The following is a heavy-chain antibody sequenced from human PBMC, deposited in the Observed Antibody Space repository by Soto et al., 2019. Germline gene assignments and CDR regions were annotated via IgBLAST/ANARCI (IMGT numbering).Heavy chain of an antibody. V-gene: IGHV1-3*01. CDR3: ARGPVGPDGPGDY. CDR2: INAGNGNT. Sequence: QVQLVQSGAEVKKPGASVKVSCKASGYTFTSYAMHWVRQAPGQRLEWMGWINAGNGNTKYSQKFQGRVTITRDTSASTAYMELSSLRSDETAVYYCARGPVGPDGPGDYWGQGTLVTVSS. J-gene: IGHJ4*02. CDR1: GYTFTSYA.